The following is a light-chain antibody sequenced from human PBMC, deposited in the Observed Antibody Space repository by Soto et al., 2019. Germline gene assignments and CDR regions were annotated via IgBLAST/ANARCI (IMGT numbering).Light chain of an antibody. CDR3: QQYGSSPPMYT. V-gene: IGKV3-20*01. J-gene: IGKJ2*01. Sequence: EIVLTQSPGTLSLSPGERATLSCRASQRVSSSSLAWYQQKPGQAPRLLIYCASSRATGIPDRFSGSGSGTDFTLTISRLEPEDFAVYYCQQYGSSPPMYTFGQGTKLEIK. CDR2: CAS. CDR1: QRVSSSS.